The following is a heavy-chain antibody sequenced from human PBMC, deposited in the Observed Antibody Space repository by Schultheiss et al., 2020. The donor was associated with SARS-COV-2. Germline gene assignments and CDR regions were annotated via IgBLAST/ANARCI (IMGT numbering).Heavy chain of an antibody. CDR1: GFTFSDYY. V-gene: IGHV3-11*06. D-gene: IGHD1-14*01. Sequence: GGSLRLSCAASGFTFSDYYMSWILQAPGKGLEWVSYISSSSSYTNYADSVKGRFTISRDNAKNSLYLQMNSLRAEDTAVYYCARGSTGHYYYYMDVWGKGTTVTVSS. CDR3: ARGSTGHYYYYMDV. J-gene: IGHJ6*03. CDR2: ISSSSSYT.